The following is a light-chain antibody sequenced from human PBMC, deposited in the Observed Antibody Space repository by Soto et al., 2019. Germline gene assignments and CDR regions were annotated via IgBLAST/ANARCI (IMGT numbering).Light chain of an antibody. V-gene: IGKV1-5*01. CDR3: QQYKSSSYT. CDR2: DAS. J-gene: IGKJ2*01. Sequence: IQMTQSPSTLSASVGDRVTLTCRASQSISSWLAWYQQKPGKAPELLIFDASSLQSGVPSRFSGSGSETEFTLTISSLQPDDFATYYCQQYKSSSYTFGQGTKVDIK. CDR1: QSISSW.